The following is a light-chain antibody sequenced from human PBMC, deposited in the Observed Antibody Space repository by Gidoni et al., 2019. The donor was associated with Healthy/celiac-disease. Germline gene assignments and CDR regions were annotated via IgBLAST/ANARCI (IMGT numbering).Light chain of an antibody. V-gene: IGKV3-11*01. CDR1: QSVSSY. CDR3: QQRSNWPPT. Sequence: EIVLTQSPATLSLSPGERATLSCRASQSVSSYLAWYQQKPGQAPRRLIYDASNRATGIPARFSGSGSGTDFTLTISSLEPEDFAVYYCQQRSNWPPTFGPXTKVDIK. CDR2: DAS. J-gene: IGKJ3*01.